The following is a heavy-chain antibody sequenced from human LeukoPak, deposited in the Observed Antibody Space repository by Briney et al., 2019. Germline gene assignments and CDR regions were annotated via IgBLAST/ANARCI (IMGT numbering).Heavy chain of an antibody. J-gene: IGHJ3*02. D-gene: IGHD1-26*01. Sequence: SVKVSCRASGGTFSSYGISWVRQAPGQGLEWMGGIIPIFGTANYAQKFQGRVTITADESTSTAYMELSSLRSEDTAVYYCAREVGATSDAFDIWGQGTMVTVSS. V-gene: IGHV1-69*01. CDR2: IIPIFGTA. CDR1: GGTFSSYG. CDR3: AREVGATSDAFDI.